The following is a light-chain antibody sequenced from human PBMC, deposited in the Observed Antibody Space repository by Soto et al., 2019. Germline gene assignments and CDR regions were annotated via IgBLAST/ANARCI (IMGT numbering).Light chain of an antibody. CDR3: QQYNDWLGT. CDR1: QSVSSN. J-gene: IGKJ1*01. CDR2: GAS. Sequence: EIVMTQSPATLSVSPGERATLSCRASQSVSSNLAWYQQKPGQAPRLLIYGASTRATAIPARFSGSGSGTEFTLPISSLLSEDFAFYYCQQYNDWLGTFGQGTKVEIK. V-gene: IGKV3-15*01.